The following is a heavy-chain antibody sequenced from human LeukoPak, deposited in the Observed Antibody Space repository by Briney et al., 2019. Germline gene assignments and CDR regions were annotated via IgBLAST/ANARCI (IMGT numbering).Heavy chain of an antibody. Sequence: GGSLRLSRAASGFTVSANHMSWVCQTPGEGLEWVSTLYSGGSIYYADSVKGRFTISRDNSKNTLYLQMNSLRVEDTAMYYCARGSRVTTRLDAFDIWGQGTMVTVSS. J-gene: IGHJ3*02. CDR2: LYSGGSI. CDR1: GFTVSANH. CDR3: ARGSRVTTRLDAFDI. D-gene: IGHD4-17*01. V-gene: IGHV3-53*01.